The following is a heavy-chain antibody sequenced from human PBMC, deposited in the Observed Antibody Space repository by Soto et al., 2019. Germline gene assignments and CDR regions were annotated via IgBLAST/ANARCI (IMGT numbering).Heavy chain of an antibody. CDR1: GFTFIPDS. V-gene: IGHV3-48*02. CDR2: ISTSGATR. Sequence: AASLILSCLASGFTFIPDSRKWVRQAPGKGLEWVAHISTSGATRYYADSVKGRFTTSRDNAKTSLYLQMDSLRNEDTAVYYCARFFGSGFDYWGQGTL. CDR3: ARFFGSGFDY. J-gene: IGHJ4*02. D-gene: IGHD6-19*01.